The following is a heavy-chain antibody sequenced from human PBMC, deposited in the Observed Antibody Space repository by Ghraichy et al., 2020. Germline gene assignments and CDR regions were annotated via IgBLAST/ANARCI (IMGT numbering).Heavy chain of an antibody. CDR2: FDPEDGET. CDR3: VIYIGPLYYFYY. D-gene: IGHD2-15*01. CDR1: GYTLTELS. V-gene: IGHV1-24*01. Sequence: ASVKVSCKVSGYTLTELSMHWVRQAPGKGLEWMGGFDPEDGETIYAQKFQGRVTMTEDTSTDTAYMELSSLRSEDTAVYYCVIYIGPLYYFYYWGQGTLVTVSS. J-gene: IGHJ4*02.